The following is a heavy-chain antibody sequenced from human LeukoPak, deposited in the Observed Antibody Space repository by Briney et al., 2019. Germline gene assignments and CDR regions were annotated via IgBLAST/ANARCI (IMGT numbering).Heavy chain of an antibody. V-gene: IGHV1-18*01. D-gene: IGHD6-13*01. CDR2: IIAYNGNT. CDR1: GYTFTSYG. Sequence: ASVKVSCKASGYTFTSYGISWVRQAPGQGLEWMGGIIAYNGNTNYAQKLQGRVTMTTDTSTSTASMELRSLRSDDTAVYYCAREGRYSSSWYRTPFDYWGQGTLVTVSS. CDR3: AREGRYSSSWYRTPFDY. J-gene: IGHJ4*02.